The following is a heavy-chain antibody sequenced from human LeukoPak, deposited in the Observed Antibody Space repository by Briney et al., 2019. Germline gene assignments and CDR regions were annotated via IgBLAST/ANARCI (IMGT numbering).Heavy chain of an antibody. CDR1: GYTFTGYY. Sequence: GASVKVSCKASGYTFTGYYMHWVRQAPGQGLEWMGRINPNSGGTNYAQKFQGRVTMTRDTSISTAYMELSRLRSDDTAVYYCARERLTRYRYDILTGRNWFDPWGQGTLVTVSS. D-gene: IGHD3-9*01. CDR3: ARERLTRYRYDILTGRNWFDP. J-gene: IGHJ5*02. CDR2: INPNSGGT. V-gene: IGHV1-2*06.